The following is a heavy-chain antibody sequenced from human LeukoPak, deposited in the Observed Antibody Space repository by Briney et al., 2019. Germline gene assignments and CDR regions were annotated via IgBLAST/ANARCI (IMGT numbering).Heavy chain of an antibody. CDR1: GFTLDSFS. D-gene: IGHD2-15*01. CDR2: ISSSSSYI. Sequence: GGSLRLSCAASGFTLDSFSMNWVRQAPGKGLEWVSSISSSSSYIYYADSVKGRFTISRDNAKNSLYLQMNSLRAEDTAVYYCARDGGVVAAFDYWGQGTLVTVSS. V-gene: IGHV3-21*06. CDR3: ARDGGVVAAFDY. J-gene: IGHJ4*02.